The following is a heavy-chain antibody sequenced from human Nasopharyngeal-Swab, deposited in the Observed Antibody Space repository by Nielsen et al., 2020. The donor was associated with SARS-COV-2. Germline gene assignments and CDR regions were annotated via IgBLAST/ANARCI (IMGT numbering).Heavy chain of an antibody. V-gene: IGHV3-30*18. CDR2: ISYDGSNK. D-gene: IGHD2-21*01. Sequence: VRQAPGKGLEWVAVISYDGSNKYYADSVKGRPTISRDNSKNTLYLQMNSLRAEDTAVYYCAKDQSINWFDPWGQGTLVTVSS. CDR3: AKDQSINWFDP. J-gene: IGHJ5*02.